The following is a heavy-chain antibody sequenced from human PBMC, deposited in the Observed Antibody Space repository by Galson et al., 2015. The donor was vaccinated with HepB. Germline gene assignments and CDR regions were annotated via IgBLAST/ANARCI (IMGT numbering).Heavy chain of an antibody. V-gene: IGHV4-31*03. Sequence: QVQLQESGPGLVKPSETLSLTCTVSGVSIRSGGYYWSWIRQHPGKGLEWIGHIHYSGSTYYNPSLKSRVTILLDTSKNQFSLKVNSVTAADTAVYYCARGRPDTSGYYYCDYWAREPWSPSPQ. CDR3: ARGRPDTSGYYYCDY. CDR2: IHYSGST. CDR1: GVSIRSGGYY. J-gene: IGHJ4*02. D-gene: IGHD3-22*01.